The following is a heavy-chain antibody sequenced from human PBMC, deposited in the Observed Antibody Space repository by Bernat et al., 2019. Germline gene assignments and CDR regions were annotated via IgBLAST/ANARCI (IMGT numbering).Heavy chain of an antibody. CDR3: ARLITGYCSGGSCYESNAFDI. CDR1: GYSFTSYW. Sequence: EVQLVQSGAEVKKPGESLRISCKGSGYSFTSYWISWVRQMPGKGLEWMGRIDPRDSYTNYSPSFHGHVTIPADKSISTAYLQWSSLKASDTAMYYCARLITGYCSGGSCYESNAFDIWGLVTMVTVSS. J-gene: IGHJ3*02. D-gene: IGHD2-15*01. V-gene: IGHV5-10-1*03. CDR2: IDPRDSYT.